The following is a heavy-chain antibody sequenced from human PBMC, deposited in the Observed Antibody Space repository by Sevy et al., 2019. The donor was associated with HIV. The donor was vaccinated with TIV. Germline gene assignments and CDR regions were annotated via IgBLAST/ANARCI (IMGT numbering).Heavy chain of an antibody. CDR2: ISYDGSNK. CDR1: GFTFSSYA. D-gene: IGHD2-15*01. J-gene: IGHJ4*02. CDR3: ASDATYCSGGSCLSYFDY. V-gene: IGHV3-30*04. Sequence: GGSLRLSCAASGFTFSSYAMHWVRQAPGKGLEWVAVISYDGSNKYYADSVKGRFTISRDNSKNTLYLQMNSLRAEDTAVVYCASDATYCSGGSCLSYFDYWGQGTLVTVSS.